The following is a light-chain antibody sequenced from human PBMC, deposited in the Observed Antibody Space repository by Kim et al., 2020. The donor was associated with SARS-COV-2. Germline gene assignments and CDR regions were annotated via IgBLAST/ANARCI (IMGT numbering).Light chain of an antibody. J-gene: IGLJ2*01. V-gene: IGLV3-1*01. CDR2: QNT. Sequence: VPPGQPAPITCSGNKLGNKHVCWYRQKPGQSPVLVIYQNTMRPSGIPERISGSNSGDTATLTISGTQALDESDYYCQAWDTGTAIFGGGTKLTVL. CDR3: QAWDTGTAI. CDR1: KLGNKH.